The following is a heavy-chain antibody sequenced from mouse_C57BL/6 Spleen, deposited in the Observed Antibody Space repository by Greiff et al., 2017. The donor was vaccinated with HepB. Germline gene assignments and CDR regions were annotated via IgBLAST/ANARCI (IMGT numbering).Heavy chain of an antibody. CDR1: GFTFSDYY. CDR3: ARTVYGNYPWYFDY. J-gene: IGHJ2*01. D-gene: IGHD2-1*01. CDR2: INYDGSST. Sequence: EVQLQESEGGLVQPGSSMKLSCTASGFTFSDYYMAWVRQVPEKGLEWVANINYDGSSTYYLDSLKSRFIISRDNAKNILYLQMSSLKSEDTATYYCARTVYGNYPWYFDYWGQGTTLTVSS. V-gene: IGHV5-16*01.